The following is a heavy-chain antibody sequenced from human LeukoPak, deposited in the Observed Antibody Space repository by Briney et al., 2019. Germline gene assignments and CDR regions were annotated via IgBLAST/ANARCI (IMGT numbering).Heavy chain of an antibody. V-gene: IGHV4-34*01. Sequence: SEILSLTCAVYGGSFSGYYWSWIRQPPGKGLEWIGEINHSGSTNYNPSLKSRVTISVDTSKNQFSLKLSSVTAADTAVYYCARGRQTYYYDSSGNGPFDYWGQGTLVTVSS. J-gene: IGHJ4*02. CDR1: GGSFSGYY. D-gene: IGHD3-22*01. CDR3: ARGRQTYYYDSSGNGPFDY. CDR2: INHSGST.